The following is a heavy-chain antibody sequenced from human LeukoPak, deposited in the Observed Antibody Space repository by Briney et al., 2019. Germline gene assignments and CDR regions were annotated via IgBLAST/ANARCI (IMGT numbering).Heavy chain of an antibody. J-gene: IGHJ5*02. D-gene: IGHD2-15*01. V-gene: IGHV1-18*01. CDR3: ARAGYCSGGSCLSGIPTKTNWFDP. Sequence: ASVKVSCNASGYTFTSYGISWVRQAPGQGLEWIGWISAYNGNTNYAQNLQGRVTMTTNTSTSTAYMELRSLRSDDTAVYYCARAGYCSGGSCLSGIPTKTNWFDPWGQGTLVTVSS. CDR1: GYTFTSYG. CDR2: ISAYNGNT.